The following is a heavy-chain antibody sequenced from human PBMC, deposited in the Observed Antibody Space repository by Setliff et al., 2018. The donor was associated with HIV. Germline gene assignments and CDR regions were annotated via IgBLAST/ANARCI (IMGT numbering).Heavy chain of an antibody. CDR2: IIPIFGTA. CDR3: ASAYCGGDCYSVGDAFDI. V-gene: IGHV1-69*05. Sequence: SVQVSCKASGGTFSSYAISWVRQAPGQGLEWMGGIIPIFGTANYAQKFQGRVTITTDESTSTAYMELSSLRSEDTAVYYCASAYCGGDCYSVGDAFDIWGQGTMVTVSS. J-gene: IGHJ3*02. D-gene: IGHD2-21*02. CDR1: GGTFSSYA.